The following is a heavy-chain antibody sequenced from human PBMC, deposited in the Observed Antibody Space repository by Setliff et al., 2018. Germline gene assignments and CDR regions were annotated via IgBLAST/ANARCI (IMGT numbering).Heavy chain of an antibody. D-gene: IGHD3-22*01. CDR2: IIPMFDTG. CDR1: GGTFSSYD. V-gene: IGHV1-69*13. Sequence: GASVKVSCKASGGTFSSYDISWVRQAPGQGLEWMGGIIPMFDTGIYAEKFQGRVTLSADESTSTVYMELTRLRPEDAAIYYCARDKADYYDRSGYSGASDVWGQGTMVTVSS. J-gene: IGHJ3*01. CDR3: ARDKADYYDRSGYSGASDV.